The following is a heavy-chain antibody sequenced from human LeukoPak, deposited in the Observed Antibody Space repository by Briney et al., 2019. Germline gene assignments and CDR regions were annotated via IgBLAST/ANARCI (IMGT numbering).Heavy chain of an antibody. Sequence: GGSLRLSCAASGFTFSSYAMSWVRQAPGKGLEWVSAISGSGGSTYYADSVKGRFTISRDNSKNTLYLQVNSLRAEDTAVYYCAKLYGSDSTFDYWGQGTLVTVSS. J-gene: IGHJ4*02. D-gene: IGHD3-10*01. CDR2: ISGSGGST. V-gene: IGHV3-23*01. CDR1: GFTFSSYA. CDR3: AKLYGSDSTFDY.